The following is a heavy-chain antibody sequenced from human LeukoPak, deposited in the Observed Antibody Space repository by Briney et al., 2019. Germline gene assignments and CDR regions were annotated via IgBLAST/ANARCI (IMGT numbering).Heavy chain of an antibody. CDR2: FSGSGGTT. CDR3: ANGNRCTSPNCLGYYYFYMDV. CDR1: GFTFSSYA. D-gene: IGHD2-8*01. V-gene: IGHV3-23*01. J-gene: IGHJ6*03. Sequence: GGSLRLSCAASGFTFSSYAMNWLRQAPGRGLEWLSGFSGSGGTTYYADSVKGRFTISRDNSKNTLYLQMNSLRAEDTAVYYCANGNRCTSPNCLGYYYFYMDVWGKGTTVTVSS.